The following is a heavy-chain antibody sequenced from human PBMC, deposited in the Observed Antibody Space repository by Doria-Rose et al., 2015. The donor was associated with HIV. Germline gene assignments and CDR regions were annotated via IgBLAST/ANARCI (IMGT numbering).Heavy chain of an antibody. CDR2: ICSDDEI. Sequence: QITLKESGPVLVKPTETLTLTCTVSGVSLSSPGMGVSWIRQPPGKALEWLANICSDDEISYKTSLKSRLTISRCTSKCQVVLTMTDMDPVDTATYYCARIKSSRWYHKYYFDFWGQGTLVIVSA. D-gene: IGHD6-13*01. J-gene: IGHJ4*02. CDR1: GVSLSSPGMG. V-gene: IGHV2-26*01. CDR3: ARIKSSRWYHKYYFDF.